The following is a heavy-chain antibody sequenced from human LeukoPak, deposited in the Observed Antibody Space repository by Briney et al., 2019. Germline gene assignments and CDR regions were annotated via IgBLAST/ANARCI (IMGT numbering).Heavy chain of an antibody. V-gene: IGHV3-21*01. CDR1: GFTFSSYS. CDR3: ARDPRDSGSYHPTDAFDI. J-gene: IGHJ3*02. CDR2: ISSSSSYI. D-gene: IGHD1-26*01. Sequence: GGSLRLSCAASGFTFSSYSMNWVRQAPGKGLEWVSSISSSSSYIYYADSVKGRFTISRDNAKNSLYLQMNSLRAEDTAVYYCARDPRDSGSYHPTDAFDIWGQGTMVTVSS.